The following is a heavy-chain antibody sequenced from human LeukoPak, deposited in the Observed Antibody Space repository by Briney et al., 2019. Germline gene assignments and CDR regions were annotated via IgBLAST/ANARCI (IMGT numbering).Heavy chain of an antibody. J-gene: IGHJ4*02. CDR3: ARDQGGVFSDYFDY. D-gene: IGHD3-16*01. V-gene: IGHV4-59*01. Sequence: PSETLSLTCTVSGGSISSYYWSWIRQPPGKGLEWIGYIYYSGSTNYNPSLKSRVTISVDTSKNQFSLKLSSVTAADTAVYYCARDQGGVFSDYFDYWGQGTLVTVSS. CDR1: GGSISSYY. CDR2: IYYSGST.